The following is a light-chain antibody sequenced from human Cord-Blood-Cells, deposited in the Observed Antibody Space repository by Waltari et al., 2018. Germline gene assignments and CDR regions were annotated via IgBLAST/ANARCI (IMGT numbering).Light chain of an antibody. CDR1: SSDGGGYNY. Sequence: QSALTQPASVSGSPGQSITISCTGTSSDGGGYNYVSWYQQHPGKAPKLMIYEVSNRPSGVSNRFSGSKSGNTASLTISGLQAEDEADYYCSSYTSSSTPYYVFGTGTKVTVL. V-gene: IGLV2-14*01. J-gene: IGLJ1*01. CDR3: SSYTSSSTPYYV. CDR2: EVS.